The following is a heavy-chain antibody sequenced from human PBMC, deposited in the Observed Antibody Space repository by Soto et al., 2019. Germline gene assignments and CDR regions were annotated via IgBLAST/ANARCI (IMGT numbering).Heavy chain of an antibody. V-gene: IGHV1-2*04. Sequence: QVQLVQSGAEVKKPGASVKVSCKASGYTFTGFYMHWVRPAPGQGLEWMGWINPNSGDTEYAQNFQGWVTMTRDTSISTAYMELKRLKSDDTDVYYCASGGSTVTREFDYWGQVTLVSVAS. CDR1: GYTFTGFY. CDR2: INPNSGDT. J-gene: IGHJ4*02. CDR3: ASGGSTVTREFDY. D-gene: IGHD4-17*01.